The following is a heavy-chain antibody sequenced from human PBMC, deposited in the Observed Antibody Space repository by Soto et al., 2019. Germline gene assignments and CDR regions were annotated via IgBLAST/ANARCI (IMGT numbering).Heavy chain of an antibody. CDR1: GGSFXGYY. V-gene: IGHV4-34*01. CDR2: INHSGST. CDR3: ARGXXSGXXXXGMGMDV. D-gene: IGHD3-3*01. Sequence: QVQLQQWGAGLLKPSETLSLTCAVYGGSFXGYYWSXIRQPPGKGLEWIGEINHSGSTNYNPSLKSRVTISVDTSKNQFSLKVSSVTAADTAVYNCARGXXSGXXXXGMGMDVWGQGTTVTVSS. J-gene: IGHJ6*02.